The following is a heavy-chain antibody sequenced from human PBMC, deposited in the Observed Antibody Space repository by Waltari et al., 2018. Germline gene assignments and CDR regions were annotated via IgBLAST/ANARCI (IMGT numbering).Heavy chain of an antibody. D-gene: IGHD2-15*01. CDR2: INPIFGTA. J-gene: IGHJ5*02. V-gene: IGHV1-69*01. CDR1: GYTFTGYY. Sequence: QVQLVQSGAEVKKPGASVKVSCKASGYTFTGYYMHWVRQAPGQGLEWMGRINPIFGTANYAQKFQGRVTITTDESTSTAYMELSSLRSEDTAVYYCARDLGGPSGWFDPWGQGTLVTVSS. CDR3: ARDLGGPSGWFDP.